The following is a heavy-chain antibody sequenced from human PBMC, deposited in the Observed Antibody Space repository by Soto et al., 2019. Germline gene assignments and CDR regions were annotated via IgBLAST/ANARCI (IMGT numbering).Heavy chain of an antibody. CDR2: ISSTSKYI. D-gene: IGHD6-6*01. J-gene: IGHJ4*02. CDR3: ATVHSTSRSFDY. Sequence: EVQLVESGGGLVKPGGSLRVSCAASGFTFSNYSMNWVRQAPGKGLEWVSSISSTSKYIYYADSVKGRFTISRDNAKKSLYLQMSSLRAEDTAVYYCATVHSTSRSFDYWGQGTLVTVSS. V-gene: IGHV3-21*04. CDR1: GFTFSNYS.